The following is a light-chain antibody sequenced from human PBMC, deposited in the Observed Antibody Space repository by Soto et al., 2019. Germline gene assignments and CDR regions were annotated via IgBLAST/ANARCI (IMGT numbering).Light chain of an antibody. CDR3: SSYTSSSIPYV. CDR1: NSDVGGYNF. Sequence: QSALTQPASVSGSPGQSLTISCTGTNSDVGGYNFVSWYQQHPGKAPKLMIYDVSNRPSGVSNRFSGSKSGNTASLNISGLQAEDEADYYCSSYTSSSIPYVFGIGNKLTVL. CDR2: DVS. V-gene: IGLV2-14*01. J-gene: IGLJ1*01.